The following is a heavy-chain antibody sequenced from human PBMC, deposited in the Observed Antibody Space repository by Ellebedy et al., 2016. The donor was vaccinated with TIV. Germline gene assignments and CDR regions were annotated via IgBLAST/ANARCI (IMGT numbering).Heavy chain of an antibody. CDR3: ARSKGILAVAGSWDAFDI. CDR2: IIPIFGTA. J-gene: IGHJ3*02. CDR1: GGTFSSYA. D-gene: IGHD6-19*01. Sequence: SVKVSCXASGGTFSSYAISWVRQAPGQGLEWMGGIIPIFGTANYAQKFQGRVTITADESTSTAYMELSSLRSEDTAVYYCARSKGILAVAGSWDAFDIWGQGTMVTVSS. V-gene: IGHV1-69*13.